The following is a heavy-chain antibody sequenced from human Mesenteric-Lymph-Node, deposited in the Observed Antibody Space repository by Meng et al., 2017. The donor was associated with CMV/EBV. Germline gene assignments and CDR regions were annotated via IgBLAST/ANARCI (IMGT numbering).Heavy chain of an antibody. D-gene: IGHD4-17*01. CDR2: IYHSGST. V-gene: IGHV4-39*07. CDR1: GGSISSSSYY. CDR3: ARGYVMTTMTMYYFDS. Sequence: SETLSLTCTVSGGSISSSSYYWGWIRQPPGKGLEWIGEIYHSGSTNYNPSLKSRVTISVDKSKNQFYLKVNSVTAADTALYYCARGYVMTTMTMYYFDSWGQGTLVTVSS. J-gene: IGHJ4*02.